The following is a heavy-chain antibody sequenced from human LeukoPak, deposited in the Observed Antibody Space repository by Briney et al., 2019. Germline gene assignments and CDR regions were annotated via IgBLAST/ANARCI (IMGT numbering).Heavy chain of an antibody. Sequence: GGSLRLSCAAAGCTFSSYAMSWVRQAPGKGLEWVSAISGSGGSTYYADSVKGRFTISRDNSKNTLYLQMNSLRAEDTAVYYCAKDGFCSSTSCYPLDYWGQGTLVTVSS. V-gene: IGHV3-23*01. CDR3: AKDGFCSSTSCYPLDY. CDR1: GCTFSSYA. CDR2: ISGSGGST. J-gene: IGHJ4*02. D-gene: IGHD2-2*01.